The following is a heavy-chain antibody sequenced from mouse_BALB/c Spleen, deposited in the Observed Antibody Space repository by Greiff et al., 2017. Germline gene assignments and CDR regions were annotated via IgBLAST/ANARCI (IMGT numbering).Heavy chain of an antibody. J-gene: IGHJ3*01. Sequence: QVQLQQPGAELVKPGASVKLSCKASGYTFTSYWMHWVKQRPGQGLEWIGEINPSNGRTNYNEKFKSKATLTVDKSSSTAYMQLSSLTSEDSAVYYCARGPSTMVTTWFAYWGQGTLVTVSA. CDR2: INPSNGRT. CDR1: GYTFTSYW. CDR3: ARGPSTMVTTWFAY. V-gene: IGHV1S81*02. D-gene: IGHD2-2*01.